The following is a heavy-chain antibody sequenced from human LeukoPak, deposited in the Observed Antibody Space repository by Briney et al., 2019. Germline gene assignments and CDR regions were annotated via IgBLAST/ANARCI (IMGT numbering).Heavy chain of an antibody. Sequence: GGSLRLSCVASGFTFSSYWMSWVRQAPGKGLEWVSAISGSGGSTYYADSVKGRFTISRDNSKNTLYLQMNSLRAEDTAIYYCAKTASTFGSYFHFDYWGQGTLVTVSS. V-gene: IGHV3-23*01. D-gene: IGHD1-26*01. J-gene: IGHJ4*02. CDR3: AKTASTFGSYFHFDY. CDR2: ISGSGGST. CDR1: GFTFSSYW.